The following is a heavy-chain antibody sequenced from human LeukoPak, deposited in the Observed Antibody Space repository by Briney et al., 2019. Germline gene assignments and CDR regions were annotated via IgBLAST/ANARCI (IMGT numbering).Heavy chain of an antibody. J-gene: IGHJ3*02. D-gene: IGHD1-26*01. CDR2: INHSGST. V-gene: IGHV4-34*01. CDR1: GGSFSGYY. CDR3: AVGAGDAFDI. Sequence: SETLPLTCAVYGGSFSGYYWSWIRQPPGKGLEWIGEINHSGSTNYNPSLKSRVTISVDTSKNQFSLKLSSVTAADTAVYYCAVGAGDAFDIWGQGTMVTVSS.